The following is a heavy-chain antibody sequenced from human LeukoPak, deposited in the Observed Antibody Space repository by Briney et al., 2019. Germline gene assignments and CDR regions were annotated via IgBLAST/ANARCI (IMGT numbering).Heavy chain of an antibody. J-gene: IGHJ6*02. V-gene: IGHV1-18*01. CDR1: GYTFTSYG. D-gene: IGHD6-13*01. CDR2: ISAYNGNT. Sequence: ASVKVSCKASGYTFTSYGISWVRQAPGQGLEWMGWISAYNGNTNYAQKLQGRVTMTTDTSTSTAYMELRSLRSDDTAVYYCARDGLAIAAAHYYYYGMDVWGQGTTVTVSS. CDR3: ARDGLAIAAAHYYYYGMDV.